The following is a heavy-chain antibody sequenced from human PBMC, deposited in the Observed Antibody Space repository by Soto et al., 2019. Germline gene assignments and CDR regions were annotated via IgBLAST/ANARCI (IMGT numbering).Heavy chain of an antibody. CDR2: ISSSSTI. Sequence: GGSLRLSCAASGFTFSSYSMNWVRQAPGKGLEWVSYISSSSTIYYADSVKGRFTISRDNAKNSLYLQMNSLRDEDTAVYYCARDPGRVGWFDPWGQRTLVTVSS. V-gene: IGHV3-48*02. CDR3: ARDPGRVGWFDP. CDR1: GFTFSSYS. J-gene: IGHJ5*02.